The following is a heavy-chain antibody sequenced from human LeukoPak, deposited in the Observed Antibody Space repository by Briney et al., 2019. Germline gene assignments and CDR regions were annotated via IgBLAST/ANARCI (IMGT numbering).Heavy chain of an antibody. J-gene: IGHJ4*02. CDR2: IRTKANNYAT. D-gene: IGHD1-26*01. CDR1: GFIFSGSA. CDR3: TSEVGATHH. Sequence: GGSLKLSCAASGFIFSGSAMHWVRQASGKGLEWVGQIRTKANNYATAYAASVTGRFTISRDDSKNTAYLQMNSLKTEDTAVYYCTSEVGATHHWGQGTLVSVSS. V-gene: IGHV3-73*01.